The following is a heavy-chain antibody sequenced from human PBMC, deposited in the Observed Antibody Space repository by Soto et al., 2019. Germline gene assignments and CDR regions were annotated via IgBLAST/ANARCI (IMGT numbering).Heavy chain of an antibody. CDR1: GFTFTNAW. J-gene: IGHJ4*02. D-gene: IGHD3-10*01. V-gene: IGHV3-15*01. Sequence: GGSLRLSCAASGFTFTNAWMSWVRQAPGKGLEWVGRVKSKSDGETRDYPAPVKGRFTISRDDSKNTLYLQMNSLEAEDTGVYYCAAGSGKSDFDYWGQGTLVTVSS. CDR2: VKSKSDGETR. CDR3: AAGSGKSDFDY.